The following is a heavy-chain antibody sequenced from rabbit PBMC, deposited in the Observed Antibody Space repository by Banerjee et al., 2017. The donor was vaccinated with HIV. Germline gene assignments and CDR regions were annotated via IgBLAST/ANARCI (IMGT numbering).Heavy chain of an antibody. CDR3: ARDRYAGYGGTFNL. Sequence: QEQLEESGGDLVKPEGSLTLTCTASGFSFSTTYHMCWVRQAPGKGLEWIACINTGSSTTYYASWAKGRFTISKTSSTTVTLQMTSLTAADTATYFCARDRYAGYGGTFNLWGPGTLVTVS. J-gene: IGHJ4*01. D-gene: IGHD4-2*01. V-gene: IGHV1S45*01. CDR1: GFSFSTTYH. CDR2: INTGSSTT.